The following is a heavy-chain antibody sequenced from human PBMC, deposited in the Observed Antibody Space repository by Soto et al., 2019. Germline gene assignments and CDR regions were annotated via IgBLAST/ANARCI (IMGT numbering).Heavy chain of an antibody. D-gene: IGHD5-18*01. CDR2: IYSGGST. J-gene: IGHJ5*02. CDR1: GFTVSSNY. CDR3: AIAYSYGPEMGINWFDP. Sequence: GGSLRLSCAASGFTVSSNYMSWVRQAPGKGLEWVSVIYSGGSTYYADSVKGRFTISRDNSKNTLYLQMNSLRAEDTAVYYCAIAYSYGPEMGINWFDPWGQGTLVTVSS. V-gene: IGHV3-53*01.